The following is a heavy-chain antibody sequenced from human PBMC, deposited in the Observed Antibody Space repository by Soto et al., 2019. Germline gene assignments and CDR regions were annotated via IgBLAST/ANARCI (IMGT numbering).Heavy chain of an antibody. V-gene: IGHV4-59*01. Sequence: SETLSLTCTVSGGSISSYYWSWIRQPPGKGLGWIGYIYYSGSTNYNPSLKSRVTISVDTSKNQFSLKLSSVTAADTAVYYCASNDYSNYEPGYYYYGMDVWGQGTTVTVSS. CDR2: IYYSGST. CDR3: ASNDYSNYEPGYYYYGMDV. D-gene: IGHD4-4*01. CDR1: GGSISSYY. J-gene: IGHJ6*02.